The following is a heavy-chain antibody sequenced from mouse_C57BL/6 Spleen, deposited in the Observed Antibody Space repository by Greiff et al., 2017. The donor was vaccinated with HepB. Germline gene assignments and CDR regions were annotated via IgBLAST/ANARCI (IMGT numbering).Heavy chain of an antibody. V-gene: IGHV1-4*01. CDR2: INPSSGYT. CDR3: ARGLDYGSSSAWFAY. CDR1: GYTFTSYT. D-gene: IGHD1-1*01. J-gene: IGHJ3*01. Sequence: VKLVESGAELARPGASVKMSCKASGYTFTSYTMHWVKQRPGPGLEWIGYINPSSGYTKYNQKFKDKATLTADKSSSTAYMQLISLTSEDSAVYYWARGLDYGSSSAWFAYWGQGTLVTVSA.